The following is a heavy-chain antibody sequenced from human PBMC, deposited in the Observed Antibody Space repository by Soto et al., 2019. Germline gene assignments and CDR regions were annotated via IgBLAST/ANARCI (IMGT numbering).Heavy chain of an antibody. Sequence: SETLYLTCRVSVASLLSSYGSWVRQPAGKGLEWIGHIFSSGRTSYNPSLKSRLTMPIDTSKNLFSLNLSSVTAADTAVYYCAKGWDVKYFDKWGQGTLVTVSS. CDR3: AKGWDVKYFDK. V-gene: IGHV4-4*07. J-gene: IGHJ4*02. D-gene: IGHD1-26*01. CDR1: VASLLSSY. CDR2: IFSSGRT.